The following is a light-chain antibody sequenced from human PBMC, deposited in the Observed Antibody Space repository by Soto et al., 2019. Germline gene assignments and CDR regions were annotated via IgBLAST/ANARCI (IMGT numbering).Light chain of an antibody. CDR3: HQYGSSPT. J-gene: IGKJ4*01. Sequence: EIVLTQSPGTLSLSPGERATLSCRASQSVSSSYLAWYQQKPGQAPRLLIYGASSMATGIPDRFSGSGSGTAFTVTISTLEVDDFEVYYWHQYGSSPTFGGETKVEIK. CDR1: QSVSSSY. CDR2: GAS. V-gene: IGKV3-20*01.